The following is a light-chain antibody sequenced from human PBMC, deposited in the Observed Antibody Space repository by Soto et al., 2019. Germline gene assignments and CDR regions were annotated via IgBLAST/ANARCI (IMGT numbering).Light chain of an antibody. CDR3: QQYGDRPRT. V-gene: IGKV3-15*01. CDR1: QYIGSA. Sequence: EVVLTQSPATLSVSPGDRATLSCRASQYIGSAVAWYHQRSGQAPRLLIFDASIRVPTTPARFSGSVSGTEFTLTISSLESEDFAVCFCQQYGDRPRTFGQGTKVEIK. J-gene: IGKJ1*01. CDR2: DAS.